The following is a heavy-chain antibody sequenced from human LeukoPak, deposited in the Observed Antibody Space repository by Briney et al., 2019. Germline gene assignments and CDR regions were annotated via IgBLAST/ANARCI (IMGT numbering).Heavy chain of an antibody. V-gene: IGHV3-74*01. J-gene: IGHJ4*02. Sequence: PGGSLRLSCAASGFTFSSYWMHWVRQAPGKGLVWVSRIDSDGSSTIYADSAKGRFTISRDNAKNTLNLQMNSLRAEDTALYYCARSGAPTPDYWGQGTLVIVSS. D-gene: IGHD2-15*01. CDR3: ARSGAPTPDY. CDR1: GFTFSSYW. CDR2: IDSDGSST.